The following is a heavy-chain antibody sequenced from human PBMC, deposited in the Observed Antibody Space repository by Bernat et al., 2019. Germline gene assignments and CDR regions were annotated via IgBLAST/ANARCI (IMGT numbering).Heavy chain of an antibody. D-gene: IGHD6-13*01. Sequence: EVRLVESGGGLVQPGGSPRLSCAASGFTFRDYWMHWVRQVAGKGLVWVSRINSVGSNTNYADSVKGRFTISRDNAKNTLYLQMNSLRAEDTAVYYCAKGDSSSWIYYYGMDVWGQGTTVTVSS. J-gene: IGHJ6*02. CDR3: AKGDSSSWIYYYGMDV. V-gene: IGHV3-74*01. CDR2: INSVGSNT. CDR1: GFTFRDYW.